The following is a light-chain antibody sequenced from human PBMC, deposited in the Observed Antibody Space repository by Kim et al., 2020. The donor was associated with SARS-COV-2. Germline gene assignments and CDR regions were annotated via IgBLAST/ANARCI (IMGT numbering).Light chain of an antibody. J-gene: IGKJ1*01. CDR3: QQYRRSPLT. Sequence: EIVLTQSPGTLSLSPGERATLSCRANQTIDKNYLAWYQQKLGQAPRLLIYGASSRATGTPDRFSGSGSGTDFTLTISRLEPEDFAVYYCQQYRRSPLTFGQGTKLEI. CDR2: GAS. V-gene: IGKV3-20*01. CDR1: QTIDKNY.